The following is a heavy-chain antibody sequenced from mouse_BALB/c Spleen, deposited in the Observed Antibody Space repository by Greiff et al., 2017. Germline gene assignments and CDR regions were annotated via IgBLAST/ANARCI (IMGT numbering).Heavy chain of an antibody. Sequence: EVQVVESGGDLVKPGGSLKLSCAASGFTFSSYGMSWVRQTPDKRLEWVATISSGGSYTYYPDSVKGRITISRENAKNTLYLQMGSLKTEDTAMYDCASLYGNSYAMDYWGQGTSVTVSS. CDR1: GFTFSSYG. CDR2: ISSGGSYT. J-gene: IGHJ4*01. V-gene: IGHV5-6*01. CDR3: ASLYGNSYAMDY. D-gene: IGHD2-10*02.